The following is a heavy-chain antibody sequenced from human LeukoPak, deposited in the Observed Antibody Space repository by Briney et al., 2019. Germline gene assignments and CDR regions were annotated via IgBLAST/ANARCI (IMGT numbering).Heavy chain of an antibody. CDR1: GFTFSNYG. V-gene: IGHV3-30*03. CDR2: ISYDGSNK. Sequence: GGSLRLSCEASGFTFSNYGMSWVRQAPGKGLEGGAVISYDGSNKYYADSVKGRFTISRDNSKNTLYLQMNSLRAEDTAVYYCAREDLFGDLTYFDYWGQGTLVTVSS. CDR3: AREDLFGDLTYFDY. J-gene: IGHJ4*02. D-gene: IGHD3-10*02.